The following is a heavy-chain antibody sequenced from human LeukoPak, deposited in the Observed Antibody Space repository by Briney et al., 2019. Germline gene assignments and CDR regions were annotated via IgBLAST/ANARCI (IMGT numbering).Heavy chain of an antibody. CDR1: GFTFSSYA. V-gene: IGHV3-23*01. Sequence: PGGSLRLSCAASGFTFSSYAMTWVRQAPGKGLEWVSAISGSGGSTYYADSVKGRFTISRDNSKNTLYLQMNSLRAEDTAVYYCARDRLRSYYYYGMDVWGQGTTVTVSS. J-gene: IGHJ6*02. CDR3: ARDRLRSYYYYGMDV. D-gene: IGHD5/OR15-5a*01. CDR2: ISGSGGST.